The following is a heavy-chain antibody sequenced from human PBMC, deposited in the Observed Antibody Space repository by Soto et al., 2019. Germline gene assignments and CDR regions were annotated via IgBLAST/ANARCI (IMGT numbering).Heavy chain of an antibody. CDR1: GGSISSSSYY. CDR3: ARTGWVDFWSGYYPPYFDY. J-gene: IGHJ4*02. D-gene: IGHD3-3*01. V-gene: IGHV4-39*01. CDR2: IYYSGST. Sequence: SETLSLTCTVSGGSISSSSYYWGWIRQPPGKGLEWTGSIYYSGSTYYNPSLKSRVTISVDTSKNQFSLKLSSVTAADTAVYYCARTGWVDFWSGYYPPYFDYWGQGTLVTVSS.